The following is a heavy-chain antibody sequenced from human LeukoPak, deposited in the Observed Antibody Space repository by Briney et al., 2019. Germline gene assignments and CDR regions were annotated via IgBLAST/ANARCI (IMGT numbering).Heavy chain of an antibody. V-gene: IGHV4-34*01. Sequence: KPSETLSLTCAVYGGSFSGYYWSWIRQPPGKGLEWIGEINHSGSTNYNPSLKSRVTISVDTSKNQFSLKLSSVTAADTAVYYCARGRLLSDGGNPGDYWGQGTLVTVSS. CDR2: INHSGST. D-gene: IGHD4-23*01. J-gene: IGHJ4*02. CDR1: GGSFSGYY. CDR3: ARGRLLSDGGNPGDY.